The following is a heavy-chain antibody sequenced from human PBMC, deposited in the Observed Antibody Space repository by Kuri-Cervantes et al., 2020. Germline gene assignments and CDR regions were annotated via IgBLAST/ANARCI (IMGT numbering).Heavy chain of an antibody. CDR2: IYYSGST. CDR3: TRAKTARGWFDP. V-gene: IGHV4-39*01. D-gene: IGHD6-6*01. J-gene: IGHJ5*02. Sequence: GSLRLSCTVSGGSISSSSYYWGWIRQPPGKGLEWIGSIYYSGSTYYNPSLKSRVTISVDTSKNQFSLKLSSITTADTAVYYCTRAKTARGWFDPWGQGTLVTVSS. CDR1: GGSISSSSYY.